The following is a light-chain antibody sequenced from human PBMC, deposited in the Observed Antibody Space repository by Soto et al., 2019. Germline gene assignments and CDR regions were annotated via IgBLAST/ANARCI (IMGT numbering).Light chain of an antibody. CDR3: QQYGYSPIT. CDR2: GAS. V-gene: IGKV3-20*01. Sequence: EIVLTQSPDTLALSPGERATLSCRASHSISTNYLAWYQQNVGQAPRLLIYGASNRASGIPDRFSGSGSGTDFTLTISRLEPEDFAVYYCQQYGYSPITFGQGTRLEIK. CDR1: HSISTNY. J-gene: IGKJ5*01.